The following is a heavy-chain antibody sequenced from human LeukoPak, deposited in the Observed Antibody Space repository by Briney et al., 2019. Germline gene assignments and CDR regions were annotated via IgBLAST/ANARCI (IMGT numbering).Heavy chain of an antibody. CDR3: TRQSRVTTSTSTFDY. V-gene: IGHV3-73*01. CDR2: IRSKANSYAT. Sequence: PGGSLKLSCAASGFTFSGSAMHWVRQASGKGLEWVGRIRSKANSYATAYAASVKGRFTISRDDSKNTAYLQMNSLKTEDTAVYYCTRQSRVTTSTSTFDYWGQGTLVTVSS. D-gene: IGHD4-17*01. CDR1: GFTFSGSA. J-gene: IGHJ4*02.